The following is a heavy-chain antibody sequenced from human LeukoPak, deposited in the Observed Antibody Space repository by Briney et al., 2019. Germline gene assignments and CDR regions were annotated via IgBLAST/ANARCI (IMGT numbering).Heavy chain of an antibody. V-gene: IGHV3-23*01. CDR2: ISDNGGDT. J-gene: IGHJ4*02. Sequence: GGSLRLSCAASGFTFNNYAMSWVRQAPGKGLEWVSAISDNGGDTKYADSVRGRFTISRDNSKNTLYLQMNSLRAEDTAIYYCGKDWKLDYWGQGTLVTVSS. D-gene: IGHD1-1*01. CDR3: GKDWKLDY. CDR1: GFTFNNYA.